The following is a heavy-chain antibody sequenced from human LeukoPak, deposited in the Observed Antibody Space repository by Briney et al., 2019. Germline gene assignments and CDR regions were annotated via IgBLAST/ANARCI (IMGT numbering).Heavy chain of an antibody. CDR1: GYTLTELS. CDR3: ARDSLAHLRDWGLYYFDY. D-gene: IGHD7-27*01. Sequence: ASVKVSCKVSGYTLTELSMHWVRQAPGKGLEWMGGFDPEDGETIYAQKFQGRVTMTEDTSTDTAYMELSSLRSEDTAVYYCARDSLAHLRDWGLYYFDYWGQGTLVTVSS. V-gene: IGHV1-24*01. CDR2: FDPEDGET. J-gene: IGHJ4*02.